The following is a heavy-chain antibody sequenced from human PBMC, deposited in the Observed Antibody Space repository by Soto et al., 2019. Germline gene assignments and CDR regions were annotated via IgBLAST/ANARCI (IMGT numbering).Heavy chain of an antibody. CDR3: ARDSPYDSSGYPDY. V-gene: IGHV4-4*07. CDR1: GGSISSYY. CDR2: IYTSGCT. J-gene: IGHJ4*02. D-gene: IGHD3-22*01. Sequence: QVQLQESSPGLVKPSETLSLTCTVSGGSISSYYWSWIRQPAGKGLEWIGRIYTSGCTNYNPSLKSRVTMSVDTSKNQFSLKLSSVTAADTAVYYCARDSPYDSSGYPDYWGQGTLVTVSS.